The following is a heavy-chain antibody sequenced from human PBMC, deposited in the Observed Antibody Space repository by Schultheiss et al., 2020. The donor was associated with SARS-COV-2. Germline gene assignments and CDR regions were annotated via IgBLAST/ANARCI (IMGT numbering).Heavy chain of an antibody. J-gene: IGHJ6*04. V-gene: IGHV3-23*01. CDR2: ISGSGGST. CDR3: ARGRTYYDFWSALDV. CDR1: GFTFSSYA. D-gene: IGHD3-3*01. Sequence: GGSLRLSCAASGFTFSSYAMSWVRQAPGKGLEWVSAISGSGGSTYYADSVKGRFTISRDNSKNTLYLQMNSLRVEDTALYYCARGRTYYDFWSALDVWGKGTTVTVAS.